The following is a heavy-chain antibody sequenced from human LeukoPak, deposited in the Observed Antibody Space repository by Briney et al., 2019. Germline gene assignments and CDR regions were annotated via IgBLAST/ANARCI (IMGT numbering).Heavy chain of an antibody. CDR3: ASSPSYGDYAY. CDR2: IYYSGST. Sequence: SETLSLTCTISGGSISSYYWSWIRQPPGKGLEWIGYIYYSGSTNYNPSLKSRVTISVDTSKNQFSLKLSSVTAADTAVYYCASSPSYGDYAYWGQGTLVTVSS. CDR1: GGSISSYY. D-gene: IGHD4-17*01. J-gene: IGHJ4*02. V-gene: IGHV4-59*01.